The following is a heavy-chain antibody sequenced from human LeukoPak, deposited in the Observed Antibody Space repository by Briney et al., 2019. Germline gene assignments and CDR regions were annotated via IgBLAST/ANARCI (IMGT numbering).Heavy chain of an antibody. Sequence: GGSLRLSCAASGFTFSSYSMNWVRQAPGKGLEWVSYIRSGSYTIYYADSVKGRFTISRDNAKNSLYLQMNSLRAEDTAVYYCARAKDHYYGMDVWGQGTTVIVPS. CDR3: ARAKDHYYGMDV. J-gene: IGHJ6*02. V-gene: IGHV3-48*01. CDR1: GFTFSSYS. CDR2: IRSGSYTI.